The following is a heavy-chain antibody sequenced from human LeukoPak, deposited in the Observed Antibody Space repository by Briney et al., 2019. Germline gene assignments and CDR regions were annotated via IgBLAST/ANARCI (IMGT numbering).Heavy chain of an antibody. CDR1: RYSIRSDYY. CDR2: IYHSAYP. V-gene: IGHV4-38-2*02. CDR3: ARDRYEFAGPVSSSAGPSDAFDI. D-gene: IGHD6-19*01. Sequence: SETLSLTCSVSRYSIRSDYYWGRIRQPPGTGLEWIASIYHSAYPYYNASLKSRVTLSVDTSKNQFSLKLSSVTAADTAVYYRARDRYEFAGPVSSSAGPSDAFDIWGQGTMVTVSS. J-gene: IGHJ3*02.